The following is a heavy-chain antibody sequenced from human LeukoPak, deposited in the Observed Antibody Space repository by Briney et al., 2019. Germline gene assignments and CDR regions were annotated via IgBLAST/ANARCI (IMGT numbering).Heavy chain of an antibody. J-gene: IGHJ4*02. Sequence: GGSLRLSCAACGFTFSDYYMSWIRQAPGKGLEWVSYISSSGSTIYYADSVKGRFTISRDNAKNSLYLQMNSLRAEDTAVYYCARDPRPRYCSSTSCYGFASSLNWGQGTLVTVSS. CDR2: ISSSGSTI. V-gene: IGHV3-11*01. CDR1: GFTFSDYY. CDR3: ARDPRPRYCSSTSCYGFASSLN. D-gene: IGHD2-2*01.